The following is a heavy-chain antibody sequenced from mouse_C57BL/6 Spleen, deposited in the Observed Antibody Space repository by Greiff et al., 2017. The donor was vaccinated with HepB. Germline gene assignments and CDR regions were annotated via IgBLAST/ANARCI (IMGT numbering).Heavy chain of an antibody. Sequence: EVQLQQSGPGLVKPSQSLSLTCSVTGYSITSGYYWNWIRQFPGNKLEWMGYISYDGSNNYNPSLKNRISLTRDTSKNQFFLKLNSVTTEDTATYYCAREGDYYFDYWGQGTTLTVSS. CDR2: ISYDGSN. V-gene: IGHV3-6*01. J-gene: IGHJ2*01. CDR3: AREGDYYFDY. CDR1: GYSITSGYY.